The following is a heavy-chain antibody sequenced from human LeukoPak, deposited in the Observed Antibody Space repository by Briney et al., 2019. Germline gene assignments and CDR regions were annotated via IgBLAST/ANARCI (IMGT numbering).Heavy chain of an antibody. J-gene: IGHJ5*02. CDR1: GYTFTSYY. CDR3: ARDMTKNSLRYFDRHPNWFDP. CDR2: INPSGGST. D-gene: IGHD3-9*01. Sequence: VASVKVSCKASGYTFTSYYMHWVRQAPGQGLEWMGIINPSGGSTSYAQKFQGRVTMTRDMSTSTVYMELSSLRSEDTAVYYCARDMTKNSLRYFDRHPNWFDPWGQGTLVTVSS. V-gene: IGHV1-46*01.